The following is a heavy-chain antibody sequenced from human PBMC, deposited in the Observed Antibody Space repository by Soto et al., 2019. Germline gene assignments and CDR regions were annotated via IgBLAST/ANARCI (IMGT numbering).Heavy chain of an antibody. CDR2: ISSSSSTI. CDR1: GFTFSSYS. CDR3: ARHPERIAQIGWFDS. D-gene: IGHD6-13*01. Sequence: EVQLVESGGGLVQPGGSLRLCYAASGFTFSSYSMNWVRQAPGKGLEWVSYISSSSSTIYYADSVKGRFTISRDNAKNSLYLQMNSLRAEDTAVYYCARHPERIAQIGWFDSWGQGTLVTVSS. J-gene: IGHJ5*01. V-gene: IGHV3-48*01.